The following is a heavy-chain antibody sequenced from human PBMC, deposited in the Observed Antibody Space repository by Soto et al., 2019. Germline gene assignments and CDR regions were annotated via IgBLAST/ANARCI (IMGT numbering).Heavy chain of an antibody. CDR1: GFTFSSYG. CDR2: IWYDGSNK. D-gene: IGHD2-15*01. CDR3: GRGRYCRGGSCPKKSKSFGP. Sequence: QVQLVESGGGVVQPGRSLRLSCAASGFTFSSYGMHWVRQAPGKGLEWVAVIWYDGSNKYYADSVKGRFTISRDNSKNTLYLQMNRLRAEDTAVYYCGRGRYCRGGSCPKKSKSFGPWGPGTLVTVSS. J-gene: IGHJ5*02. V-gene: IGHV3-33*01.